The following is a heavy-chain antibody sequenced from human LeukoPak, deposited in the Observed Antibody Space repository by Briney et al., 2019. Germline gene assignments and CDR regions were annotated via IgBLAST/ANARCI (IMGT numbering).Heavy chain of an antibody. J-gene: IGHJ4*02. V-gene: IGHV3-48*03. Sequence: GGSLRLSCAASGFTFSSYEMNWVRQVPGKGLEWISYISSSGSTIYFADSVKGRFTISRDNAKNSLYLQMNSLRVEDTAVYYCAKVDYWSPENYFDSWGQGTLVTVSS. CDR3: AKVDYWSPENYFDS. CDR2: ISSSGSTI. CDR1: GFTFSSYE. D-gene: IGHD1-1*01.